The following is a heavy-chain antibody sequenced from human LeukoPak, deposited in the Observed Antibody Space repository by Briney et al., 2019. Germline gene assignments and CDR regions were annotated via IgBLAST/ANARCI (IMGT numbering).Heavy chain of an antibody. CDR3: SRDGDNDILTGYFNA. Sequence: ASVKVSCKASGGTSSRYGVSWLRQAPGQGLEWLGRFIPLLGTTSYSQKSQGRVTITADESTTAAYMQLIGLTSDDTAVYYCSRDGDNDILTGYFNAWGQGTLVTVSS. CDR1: GGTSSRYG. J-gene: IGHJ5*02. D-gene: IGHD3-9*01. V-gene: IGHV1-69*11. CDR2: FIPLLGTT.